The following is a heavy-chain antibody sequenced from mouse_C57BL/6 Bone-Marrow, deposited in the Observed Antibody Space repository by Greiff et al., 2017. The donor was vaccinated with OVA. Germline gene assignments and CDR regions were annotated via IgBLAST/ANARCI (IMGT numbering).Heavy chain of an antibody. CDR3: ARDYDYDEKAWFAY. D-gene: IGHD2-4*01. CDR2: IDPSDSYP. J-gene: IGHJ3*01. Sequence: QVQLKQPGAELVMPGASVKLSCKASGYTFTSYWMHWVKQRPGQGLEWIGEIDPSDSYPNYNQKFKGKSTLTVDKSSSTAYMQLSSLTSEDSAVYYCARDYDYDEKAWFAYWGQGTLVTVSA. V-gene: IGHV1-69*01. CDR1: GYTFTSYW.